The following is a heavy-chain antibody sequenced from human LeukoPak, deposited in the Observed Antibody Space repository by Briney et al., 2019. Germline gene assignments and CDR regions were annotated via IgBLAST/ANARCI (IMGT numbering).Heavy chain of an antibody. CDR3: ARDPGDGPYGDPDANYYYYYMDV. CDR2: ISSSSSYI. CDR1: GFTFSSYS. J-gene: IGHJ6*03. D-gene: IGHD4-17*01. V-gene: IGHV3-21*01. Sequence: PGGSLRLSCAASGFTFSSYSMNWVRQAPGKGLEWVSSISSSSSYIYYADSVKGRFTISRDNAKNSLYLQMNSLRAEDTAVYYCARDPGDGPYGDPDANYYYYYMDVRGKGTTVTVSS.